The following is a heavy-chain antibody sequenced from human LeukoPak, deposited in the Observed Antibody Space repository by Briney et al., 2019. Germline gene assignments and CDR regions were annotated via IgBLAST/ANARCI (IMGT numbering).Heavy chain of an antibody. CDR3: ARNNWFDP. Sequence: SVTVSCKTSGGTFSSYAISWVRQAPGQGLEWMGGIIPIFGTANSPQKFQGRVTITADESTSTAYMELSSLRSEDTAVYYCARNNWFDPWGQGTLVTVSS. CDR2: IIPIFGTA. J-gene: IGHJ5*02. CDR1: GGTFSSYA. V-gene: IGHV1-69*01.